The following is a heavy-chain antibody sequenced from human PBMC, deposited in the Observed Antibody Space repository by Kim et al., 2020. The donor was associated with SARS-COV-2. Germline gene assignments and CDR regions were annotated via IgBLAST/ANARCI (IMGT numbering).Heavy chain of an antibody. V-gene: IGHV4-59*01. J-gene: IGHJ5*02. CDR2: IYYSGST. CDR1: GGSISSYY. D-gene: IGHD6-19*01. Sequence: SETLSLTCTVSGGSISSYYWSWIRQPPRKGLEWIGYIYYSGSTNYNPSLKSRVTISVDTSKNQFSLKLSSVTAADTAVYYCARVASSIAVAVAFDPWGQGTLVTVSS. CDR3: ARVASSIAVAVAFDP.